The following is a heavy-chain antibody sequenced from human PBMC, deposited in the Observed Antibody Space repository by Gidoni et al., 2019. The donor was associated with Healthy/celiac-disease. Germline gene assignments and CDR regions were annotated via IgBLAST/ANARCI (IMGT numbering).Heavy chain of an antibody. J-gene: IGHJ6*02. CDR2: INPGDSDT. Sequence: VQLVQSGAEVNKPGESLKISCKGSGYSLTRYWVGWVRQMPGKGLEWMGIINPGDSDTRYSPSFQGQVTISADKSISTAYLQWSSLKASDTAMYYCARLMGGNSHGFYGMDVWGQGTTVTVSS. D-gene: IGHD2-21*02. V-gene: IGHV5-51*01. CDR3: ARLMGGNSHGFYGMDV. CDR1: GYSLTRYW.